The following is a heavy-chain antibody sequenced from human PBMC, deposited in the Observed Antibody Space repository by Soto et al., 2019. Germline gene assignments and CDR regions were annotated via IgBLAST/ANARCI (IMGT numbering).Heavy chain of an antibody. CDR2: ISGSGGST. CDR3: AKDPGGLRYFDWLSFFDY. J-gene: IGHJ4*02. CDR1: GFTFSSYA. V-gene: IGHV3-23*01. D-gene: IGHD3-9*01. Sequence: GGSLRLSCAASGFTFSSYAMSWVRQAPGKGLEWVSAISGSGGSTYYADSVKGRFTISRDNSKNTLYLQMNSLRAEDTAVYYCAKDPGGLRYFDWLSFFDYWGQGTLVTVSS.